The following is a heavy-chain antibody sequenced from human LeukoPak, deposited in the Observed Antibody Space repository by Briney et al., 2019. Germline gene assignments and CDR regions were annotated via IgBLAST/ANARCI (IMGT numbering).Heavy chain of an antibody. CDR1: GGSISSSSYY. CDR3: ARIHVKWFGEADYYYYGMDV. V-gene: IGHV4-39*01. D-gene: IGHD3-10*01. J-gene: IGHJ6*02. Sequence: PSETLSLTCTVSGGSISSSSYYGGWIRQPPGKGLEWIGSIYYGGSTYYNPPLKSRVTISVDTSKNQFSLKLSSVTAADTAVYYCARIHVKWFGEADYYYYGMDVWGQGTTVTVSS. CDR2: IYYGGST.